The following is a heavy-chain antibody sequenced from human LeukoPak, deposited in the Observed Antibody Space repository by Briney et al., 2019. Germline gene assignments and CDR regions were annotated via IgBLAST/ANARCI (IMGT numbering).Heavy chain of an antibody. CDR1: GGSISRASYY. V-gene: IGHV4-61*02. CDR2: IYSSGST. CDR3: TRGGTMIVEAFEI. J-gene: IGHJ3*02. D-gene: IGHD3-22*01. Sequence: SQTLSLTCTVSGGSISRASYYWSWIRQPAGKGLEYIGRIYSSGSTNYNPSLKSRITISVAASKKQFSLKLSSVTAADTAVYYCTRGGTMIVEAFEIWGQGTMVTVSS.